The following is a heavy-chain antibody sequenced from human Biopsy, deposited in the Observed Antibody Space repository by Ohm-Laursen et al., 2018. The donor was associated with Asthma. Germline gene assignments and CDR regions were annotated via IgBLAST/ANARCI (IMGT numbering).Heavy chain of an antibody. Sequence: ESLKISCKASGYIFTSYWIGWVRQMPGKGLEWMGIIYPRDSDTRYSPSSQGQFTMSSDKSISTAYLQWSSLKASDTAMYYCARRIYDIWTGSHHWYFDLWGRGTLVTVSS. D-gene: IGHD3-9*01. J-gene: IGHJ2*01. CDR1: GYIFTSYW. V-gene: IGHV5-51*01. CDR3: ARRIYDIWTGSHHWYFDL. CDR2: IYPRDSDT.